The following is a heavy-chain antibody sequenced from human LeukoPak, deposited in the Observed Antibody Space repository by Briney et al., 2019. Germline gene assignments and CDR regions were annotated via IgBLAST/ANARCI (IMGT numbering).Heavy chain of an antibody. V-gene: IGHV3-23*01. Sequence: PGGSLRLSCAASGFTISGNYMSWVRQAPGKGLEWVSAVSSSGGGTYYADSVKGRFTISRDNSKNTLYLQMNSLRGEDTAVYYCATWRDKAAVSWGQGTLVTVSS. J-gene: IGHJ5*02. CDR1: GFTISGNY. CDR3: ATWRDKAAVS. CDR2: VSSSGGGT. D-gene: IGHD6-13*01.